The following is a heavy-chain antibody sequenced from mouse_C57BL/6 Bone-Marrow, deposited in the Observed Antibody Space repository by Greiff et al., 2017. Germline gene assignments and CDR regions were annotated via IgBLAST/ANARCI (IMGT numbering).Heavy chain of an antibody. J-gene: IGHJ1*03. CDR3: AKINYGSWYFDV. D-gene: IGHD1-1*01. V-gene: IGHV2-5*01. CDR1: GFSLTSYG. CDR2: IWRGGST. Sequence: VMLVESGPGLVQPSQSLSITCTVSGFSLTSYGVHWVRQSPGKGLEWLGVIWRGGSTDYNAAFMSRLSITKDHSKSQVFFKMNSLQADDTAIYYCAKINYGSWYFDVWGTGTTVTVSS.